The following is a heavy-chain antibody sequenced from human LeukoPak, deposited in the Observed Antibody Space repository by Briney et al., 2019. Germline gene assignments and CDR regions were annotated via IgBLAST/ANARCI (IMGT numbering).Heavy chain of an antibody. Sequence: KPSETLSLTCAVYGGSFSGYYWSWIRQPPGKGLEWIGEINHSGSTNYNPSLKSRVTISVDTSKNQFSLKLSSVTAADTAVYYCARKLRYYYDSSGYYYARNWFDPWGQGTLVTVSS. CDR2: INHSGST. D-gene: IGHD3-22*01. V-gene: IGHV4-34*01. CDR3: ARKLRYYYDSSGYYYARNWFDP. CDR1: GGSFSGYY. J-gene: IGHJ5*02.